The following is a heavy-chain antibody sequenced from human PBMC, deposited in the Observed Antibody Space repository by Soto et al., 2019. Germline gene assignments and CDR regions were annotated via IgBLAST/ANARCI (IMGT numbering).Heavy chain of an antibody. CDR3: ARAYDSSMNYCAY. CDR2: ISYDGSNK. Sequence: QVQLVESGGGVVQPGRSLRLSCAASGFTFSSFAIHWVRQAPGKGLEWVSRISYDGSNKYYADSVKGRFTISRDNSKNTLYLQMNSLRPEDTAVYYCARAYDSSMNYCAYWCQGTLVTVSS. V-gene: IGHV3-30-3*01. CDR1: GFTFSSFA. J-gene: IGHJ4*02. D-gene: IGHD3-22*01.